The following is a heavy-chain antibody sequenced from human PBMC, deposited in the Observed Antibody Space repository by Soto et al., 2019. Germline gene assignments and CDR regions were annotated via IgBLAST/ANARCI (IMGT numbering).Heavy chain of an antibody. D-gene: IGHD6-13*01. V-gene: IGHV4-59*01. Sequence: PSETLSLTCTVSGGAISFYNWNWIRQSPGKGLEWIGYSYSSGSTNYNPSPKSRVTISVDTPKNQFSLQLTYVTAADTAVYYCARGDSTTHGDSFDIWGQGTMVTVSS. CDR2: SYSSGST. CDR1: GGAISFYN. CDR3: ARGDSTTHGDSFDI. J-gene: IGHJ3*02.